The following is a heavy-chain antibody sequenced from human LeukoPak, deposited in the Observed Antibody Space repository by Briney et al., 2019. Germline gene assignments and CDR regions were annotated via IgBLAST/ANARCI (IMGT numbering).Heavy chain of an antibody. CDR3: AKITMATTPNF. J-gene: IGHJ4*02. Sequence: GGSLRLSFAASGLTFSSYAMNWVRQASGKGLEWVSGITDSGRKTYYADSVKGRFSISRDNSRNTLYLQMSDLRAEDTAVYYCAKITMATTPNFWGQGTLVTVSS. D-gene: IGHD3-10*01. CDR2: ITDSGRKT. CDR1: GLTFSSYA. V-gene: IGHV3-23*01.